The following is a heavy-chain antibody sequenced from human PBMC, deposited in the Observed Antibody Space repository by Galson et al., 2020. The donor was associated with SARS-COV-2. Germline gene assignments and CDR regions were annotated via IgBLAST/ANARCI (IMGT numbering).Heavy chain of an antibody. J-gene: IGHJ4*02. CDR3: ARALTYYDHFL. V-gene: IGHV3-30-3*01. CDR1: GFNFHSYA. D-gene: IGHD3-3*01. Sequence: GESLNISCAASGFNFHSYAMNWVRQAPGKGLEWVAVISYDGSNKYYTDSVRGRFTISRDNSRNTLYLETSSLRPDDTAVYYCARALTYYDHFLWGQGPLVTISS. CDR2: ISYDGSNK.